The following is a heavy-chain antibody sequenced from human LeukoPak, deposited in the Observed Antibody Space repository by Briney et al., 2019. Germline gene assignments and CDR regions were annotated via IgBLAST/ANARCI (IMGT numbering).Heavy chain of an antibody. CDR1: GFTFTNAW. CDR3: ARDLQDPCRGDCYDWFDP. Sequence: GGSLRLSCAVSGFTFTNAWMSWVRQAPGKGLEWVGRMKSKTDGGTIDYAAPVKGRFTISRDDAKNSLYLQMNSLRAEDTAVYYCARDLQDPCRGDCYDWFDPWGQGTLVTVSS. CDR2: MKSKTDGGTI. J-gene: IGHJ5*02. D-gene: IGHD2-21*02. V-gene: IGHV3-15*01.